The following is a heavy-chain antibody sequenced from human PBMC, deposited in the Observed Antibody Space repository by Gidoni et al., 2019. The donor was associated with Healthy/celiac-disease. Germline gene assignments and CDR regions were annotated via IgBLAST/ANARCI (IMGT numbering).Heavy chain of an antibody. CDR2: ISGSGGST. CDR3: AKDFVEHRIFFFLFDY. CDR1: GFTFRSSA. V-gene: IGHV3-23*01. J-gene: IGHJ4*02. D-gene: IGHD3-9*01. Sequence: EVQLLESVGGLVQPGGSLRLSCAASGFTFRSSAMSWVRQAPGKGLEWVSAISGSGGSTYYADSVKGRFTISRDNSKNTLYLQMNSLRAEDTAVYYCAKDFVEHRIFFFLFDYWGQGTLVTVSS.